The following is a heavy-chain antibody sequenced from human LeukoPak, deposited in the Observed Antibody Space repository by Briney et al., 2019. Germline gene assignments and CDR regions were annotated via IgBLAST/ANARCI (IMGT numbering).Heavy chain of an antibody. CDR1: GGSFSSYY. D-gene: IGHD3-22*01. V-gene: IGHV4-59*01. J-gene: IGHJ2*01. Sequence: SETLSLTCAVYGGSFSSYYWSWIRQPPGKGLEWIGYISYSGSTNYNPSLKNRVTISVDTSKNQFSLKLNSVTAADTAVYYCARDSQLPTLFGPYYYFDLWGRGTLVTVSS. CDR3: ARDSQLPTLFGPYYYFDL. CDR2: ISYSGST.